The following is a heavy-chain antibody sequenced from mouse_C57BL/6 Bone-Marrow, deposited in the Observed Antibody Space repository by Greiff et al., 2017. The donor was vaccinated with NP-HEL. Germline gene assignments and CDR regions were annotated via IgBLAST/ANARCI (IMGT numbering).Heavy chain of an antibody. D-gene: IGHD2-4*01. Sequence: EVQGVESGGGLVQPGESLKLSCESNEYEFPYHDMSWVRKTPEKRLELVAAINSDSGRTYYQDTMESRFKITRDNTKKTLYLQMSSLRSEDTALDYCARRGDYDTFAYWGQGTVVPVSA. V-gene: IGHV5-2*01. J-gene: IGHJ3*01. CDR2: INSDSGRT. CDR3: ARRGDYDTFAY. CDR1: EYEFPYHD.